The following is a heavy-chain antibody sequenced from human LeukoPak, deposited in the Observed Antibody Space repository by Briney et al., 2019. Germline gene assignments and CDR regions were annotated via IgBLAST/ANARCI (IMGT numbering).Heavy chain of an antibody. Sequence: GGSLRLSCAASGFTFSSYSMNWVRQAPGKGLEWVSSISSSSSYIYYADSVKGRFTISRDNAKNSLYLQMNSLRAEDTAVYYCARNPNELGYCSSTSCYGSFYWFDPWGQGTLVTVSS. V-gene: IGHV3-21*04. J-gene: IGHJ5*02. CDR3: ARNPNELGYCSSTSCYGSFYWFDP. D-gene: IGHD2-2*01. CDR2: ISSSSSYI. CDR1: GFTFSSYS.